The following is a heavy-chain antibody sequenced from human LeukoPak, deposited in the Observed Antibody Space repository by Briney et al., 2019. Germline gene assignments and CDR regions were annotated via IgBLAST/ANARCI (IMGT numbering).Heavy chain of an antibody. CDR1: GFTFSSYG. V-gene: IGHV3-33*01. J-gene: IGHJ6*02. D-gene: IGHD1-14*01. CDR3: ARDNPSSGMDV. CDR2: IWYDGSNK. Sequence: GGSLTLSCAASGFTFSSYGMHWVRQAPGKGLEWVAVIWYDGSNKYYADSVKGRFTISRDNSKNTLYLQMNSLRAEDTAVYYCARDNPSSGMDVWGQGTTVTVSS.